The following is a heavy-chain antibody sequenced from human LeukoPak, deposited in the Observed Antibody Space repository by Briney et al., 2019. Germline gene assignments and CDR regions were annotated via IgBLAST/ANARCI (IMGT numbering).Heavy chain of an antibody. CDR3: ARGPRSLSFGYYFDY. CDR1: GGSFSGYY. J-gene: IGHJ4*02. V-gene: IGHV4-34*01. CDR2: INHSGST. D-gene: IGHD3-10*01. Sequence: SETLSLTCAVYGGSFSGYYWSWIRQPPGKGLEWIGEINHSGSTNYNPSLKSRVTISVDTSKNQFSLKLSSVTAADTAVYYCARGPRSLSFGYYFDYWGPGTLVTVSS.